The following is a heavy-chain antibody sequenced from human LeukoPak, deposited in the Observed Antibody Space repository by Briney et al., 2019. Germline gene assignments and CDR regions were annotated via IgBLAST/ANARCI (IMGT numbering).Heavy chain of an antibody. CDR1: GGSISSSSYY. J-gene: IGHJ5*02. D-gene: IGHD3-10*01. CDR2: IYYSGST. CDR3: ARDRVGP. V-gene: IGHV4-39*07. Sequence: SETLSLTCTVSGGSISSSSYYWGWIRQPPGKGLEWIGSIYYSGSTYYNPSLKSRVTISVDTSKNQFSLKLSSVTAADAAAYYCARDRVGPWGQGTLVTVSS.